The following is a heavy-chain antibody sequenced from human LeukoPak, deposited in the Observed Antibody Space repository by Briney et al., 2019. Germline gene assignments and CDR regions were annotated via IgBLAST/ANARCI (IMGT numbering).Heavy chain of an antibody. Sequence: SETLSLTCTVSGVSISSGGYYWSWIRQPPGKGLEWIGSVDHSGSTYYKSSLKSRVTISVDTSKNQFSLKLSSVTAADTAVYYCARGPVAGDNWFDPWGQGTLVTVSS. V-gene: IGHV4-30-2*01. CDR3: ARGPVAGDNWFDP. D-gene: IGHD6-19*01. CDR2: VDHSGST. J-gene: IGHJ5*02. CDR1: GVSISSGGYY.